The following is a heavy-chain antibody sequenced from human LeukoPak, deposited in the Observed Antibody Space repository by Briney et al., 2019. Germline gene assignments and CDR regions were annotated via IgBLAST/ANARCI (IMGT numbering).Heavy chain of an antibody. CDR3: AKMNVLTGYYTPNFDF. Sequence: PSETLSLTCTVSGGSISSSSYYWGWIRQPPGKGLEWVSVVSGSGSSTDYADSVKGRFTISRDNSKNTLYLQMSSLSAEDTAVYYCAKMNVLTGYYTPNFDFWGQGTLVTVSS. CDR1: GGSISSSSYY. J-gene: IGHJ4*02. CDR2: VSGSGSST. V-gene: IGHV3-23*01. D-gene: IGHD3-9*01.